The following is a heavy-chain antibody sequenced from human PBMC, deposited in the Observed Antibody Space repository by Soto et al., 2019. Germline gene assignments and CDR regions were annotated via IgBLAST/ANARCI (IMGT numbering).Heavy chain of an antibody. CDR2: ISGSGGST. V-gene: IGHV3-23*01. D-gene: IGHD3-10*02. J-gene: IGHJ5*02. Sequence: GGSLRLSCAASGFTFSSYAMSWVRQAPGKGLEWVSAISGSGGSTYYADSVKGRFTISRDNSKNTLYLQMNSLRAEDTAVYYCAKDLWSGGYLNNWFDPWGQGTLVTVSS. CDR1: GFTFSSYA. CDR3: AKDLWSGGYLNNWFDP.